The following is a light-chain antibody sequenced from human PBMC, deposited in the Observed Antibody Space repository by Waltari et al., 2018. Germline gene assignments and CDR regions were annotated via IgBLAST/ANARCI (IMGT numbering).Light chain of an antibody. V-gene: IGKV3-20*01. Sequence: EIMLTQSPGTLSLSPGERATLSCRTSQSIGRSLAWYQQKPGQAPRLLIYGASSRATDSPDRFRGSGSGTDFSLTINTLEPEDCALYYCQHYVRLPVTFGQGTKVEIK. CDR2: GAS. CDR1: QSIGRS. CDR3: QHYVRLPVT. J-gene: IGKJ1*01.